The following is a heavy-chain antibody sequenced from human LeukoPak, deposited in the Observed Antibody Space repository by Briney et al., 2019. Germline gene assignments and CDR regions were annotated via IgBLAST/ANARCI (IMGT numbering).Heavy chain of an antibody. D-gene: IGHD4-17*01. J-gene: IGHJ3*02. Sequence: GGSLRLSCVVSGITFSGYSMIWVRQAPGKGLEWVAVISYDGSNKYYADSVKGRFTISRDNSKNTLYLQMNSLRAEDTAVYYCARDLRLVTTNAFDIWGQGTMVTVSS. CDR1: GITFSGYS. CDR3: ARDLRLVTTNAFDI. CDR2: ISYDGSNK. V-gene: IGHV3-30*03.